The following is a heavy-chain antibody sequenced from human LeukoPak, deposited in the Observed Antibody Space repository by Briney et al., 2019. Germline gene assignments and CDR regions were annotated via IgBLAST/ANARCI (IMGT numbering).Heavy chain of an antibody. CDR1: GGPLRGFF. CDR2: INYSGPS. Sequence: SETLSLTCADCGGPLRGFFWRWIRQPPGKGLEWIGEINYSGPSNSNPTIKSRITISTATSKNQFSLKLTTAADAATAVYSCARASSYTDAVRYNPSWFGPWGQGTLVTVSS. D-gene: IGHD3-10*01. V-gene: IGHV4-34*01. J-gene: IGHJ5*02. CDR3: ARASSYTDAVRYNPSWFGP.